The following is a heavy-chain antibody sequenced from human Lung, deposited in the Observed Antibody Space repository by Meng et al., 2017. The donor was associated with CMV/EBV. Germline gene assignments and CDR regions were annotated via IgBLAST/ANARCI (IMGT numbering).Heavy chain of an antibody. CDR1: GYTLNSYA. Sequence: VQLGNVGLELKKPGASGKVSCKAFGYTLNSYAMNWVRQAPGQGLEWMGWINTKTGNPTYAQGFTGRLVFSLDTSVSTAYLQISSLKAADTAVYYCARLYCSGGSCYTIDYWGQGTLVTVSS. CDR2: INTKTGNP. J-gene: IGHJ4*02. D-gene: IGHD2-15*01. V-gene: IGHV7-4-1*02. CDR3: ARLYCSGGSCYTIDY.